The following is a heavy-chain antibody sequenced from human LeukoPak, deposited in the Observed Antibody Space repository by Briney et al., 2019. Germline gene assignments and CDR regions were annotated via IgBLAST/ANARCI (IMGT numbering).Heavy chain of an antibody. CDR1: DCSVSSGTYY. J-gene: IGHJ4*02. CDR3: VRHISANTGYFDS. V-gene: IGHV4-39*01. Sequence: SETLCLTCTISDCSVSSGTYYWGWIRQSPGKALEWIGSIHYSGSSYYNPSFKSRAAIFVDTSRDQVSMDLSYVTAADTALYYCVRHISANTGYFDSCGQGTLVTVSS. CDR2: IHYSGSS.